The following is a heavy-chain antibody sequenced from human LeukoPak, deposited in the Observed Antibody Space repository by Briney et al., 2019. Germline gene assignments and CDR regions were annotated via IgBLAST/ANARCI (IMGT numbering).Heavy chain of an antibody. CDR3: AKGAGGFSYYNWFDP. CDR2: IYYSGST. V-gene: IGHV4-39*07. D-gene: IGHD5-18*01. CDR1: GGSISSSSYY. Sequence: ASETLSLTCTVSGGSISSSSYYWGWIRQPPGKGLEWIGSIYYSGSTYYNPSLESRVTISVDTSKNQFSLKLASVTAADTAIYYCAKGAGGFSYYNWFDPWGQGTLVTVSS. J-gene: IGHJ5*02.